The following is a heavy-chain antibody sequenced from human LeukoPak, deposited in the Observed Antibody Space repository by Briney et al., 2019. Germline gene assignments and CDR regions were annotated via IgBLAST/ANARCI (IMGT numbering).Heavy chain of an antibody. J-gene: IGHJ6*03. CDR3: ARADVTMVRGYYYYYYMDV. V-gene: IGHV4-59*01. CDR2: IYYSGST. CDR1: GGSISSYY. D-gene: IGHD3-10*01. Sequence: SETLSLTCTVSGGSISSYYWSWLRQPPGKGLEWIGYIYYSGSTNDNPSLKSRVTISVDTSKNQFSLKLSSVTAADTAVYYCARADVTMVRGYYYYYYMDVWGKGTTVTISS.